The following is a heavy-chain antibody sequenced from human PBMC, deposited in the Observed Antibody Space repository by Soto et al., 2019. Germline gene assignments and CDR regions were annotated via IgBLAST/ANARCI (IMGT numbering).Heavy chain of an antibody. CDR1: GGTFSSYA. V-gene: IGHV1-69*13. D-gene: IGHD4-17*01. CDR2: VIPIFGTA. CDR3: ARDGLTVTTGYFDY. J-gene: IGHJ4*02. Sequence: GASVKVSCKASGGTFSSYAISWVRQAPGQGLEWMGGVIPIFGTANYAQKFQGRVTITADESTSTAYMELSSLRSEDTAVYYCARDGLTVTTGYFDYWGQGTLVTVSS.